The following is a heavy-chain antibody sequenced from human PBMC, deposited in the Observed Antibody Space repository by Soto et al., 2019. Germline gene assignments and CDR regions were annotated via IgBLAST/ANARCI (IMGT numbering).Heavy chain of an antibody. Sequence: VQLVQSGGEVKKPGASVKVSCKISGYSFTTYGISWVRQAPGQGLEWMGWISAYNGNTNYAQKLQARVTMTTDTSTSTAYMELRSLRSDDTAVYYCAREGPAPYYYYGMDVWGQGSTVTVSS. CDR2: ISAYNGNT. J-gene: IGHJ6*02. CDR1: GYSFTTYG. CDR3: AREGPAPYYYYGMDV. V-gene: IGHV1-18*01.